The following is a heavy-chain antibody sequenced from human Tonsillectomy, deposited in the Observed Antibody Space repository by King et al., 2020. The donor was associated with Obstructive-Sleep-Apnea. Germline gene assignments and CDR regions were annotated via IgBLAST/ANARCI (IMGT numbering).Heavy chain of an antibody. CDR2: ISSSSSTI. CDR1: GFTFSTYG. V-gene: IGHV3-48*01. J-gene: IGHJ4*02. D-gene: IGHD3-22*01. Sequence: QLVQSGGGLVQLGGSLRLSCAASGFTFSTYGMNWVRQAPGKGLEWVSYISSSSSTIYYADSVKGRFTISRDSAKKSLYLLMNSLRAEDTAVYYCARDTGSEGGYHFNYFDYWGQGALLTVSS. CDR3: ARDTGSEGGYHFNYFDY.